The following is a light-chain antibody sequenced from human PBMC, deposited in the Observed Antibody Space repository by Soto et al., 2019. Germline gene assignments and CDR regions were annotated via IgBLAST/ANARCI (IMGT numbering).Light chain of an antibody. CDR3: ETWDSNTWV. J-gene: IGLJ3*02. CDR2: LEGDGSY. V-gene: IGLV4-60*02. CDR1: SGHSSFI. Sequence: QSVLTQSSSASASLGSSVKLTCTLSSGHSSFIIAWHQQQPGKAPRFLMKLEGDGSYDKGSGVPDRFSGSSSGADRYLTISNLQFGDAADYYCETWDSNTWVFGGGTQLTVL.